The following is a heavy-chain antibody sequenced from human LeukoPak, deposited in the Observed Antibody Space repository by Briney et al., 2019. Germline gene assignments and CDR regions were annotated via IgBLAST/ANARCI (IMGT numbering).Heavy chain of an antibody. J-gene: IGHJ5*02. CDR1: GYTLTGYY. CDR3: AVRYNWNEGWFDP. Sequence: GASVKVSCKASGYTLTGYYMHWVRQAPGQGLEWMGRINPNSGGTNYAQKFQGRVTMTRDTSISTAYMELSRLRSDDTAVYYCAVRYNWNEGWFDPWGQGTLVTVSS. V-gene: IGHV1-2*06. CDR2: INPNSGGT. D-gene: IGHD1-1*01.